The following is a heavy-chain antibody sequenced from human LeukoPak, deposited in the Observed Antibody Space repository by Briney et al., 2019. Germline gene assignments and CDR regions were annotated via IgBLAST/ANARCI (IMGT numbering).Heavy chain of an antibody. CDR1: GGTFSSYA. CDR2: IIPIFGTA. Sequence: ASVKVSCKASGGTFSSYAISWVRQAPGQGLEWMGGIIPIFGTANYAQKFQGRVTITTDESTSTAYMELSSLRSEDTAVYYCAINVITIVRGVIRSQYYFDYWGQGTLVTVSS. J-gene: IGHJ4*02. CDR3: AINVITIVRGVIRSQYYFDY. V-gene: IGHV1-69*05. D-gene: IGHD3-10*01.